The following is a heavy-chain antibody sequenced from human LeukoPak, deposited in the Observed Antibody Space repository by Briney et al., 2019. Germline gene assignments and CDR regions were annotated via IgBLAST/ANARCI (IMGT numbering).Heavy chain of an antibody. J-gene: IGHJ4*02. CDR3: AKLAVGATTDY. V-gene: IGHV3-11*01. Sequence: PGGSLRLSCAASGFTFSDYYMSWIRQAPGKGLEWVSYISSSGSTIYYADSVKGRFTISRDNSKNTLYLQMNSLRAEDTAVYYCAKLAVGATTDYWGQGTLVTVSS. CDR1: GFTFSDYY. D-gene: IGHD1-26*01. CDR2: ISSSGSTI.